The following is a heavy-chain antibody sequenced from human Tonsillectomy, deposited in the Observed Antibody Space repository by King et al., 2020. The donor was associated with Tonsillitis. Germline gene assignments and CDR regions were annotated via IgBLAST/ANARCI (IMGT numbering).Heavy chain of an antibody. CDR1: GFTFSNAW. D-gene: IGHD2-2*01. CDR3: TTGYYKYGSSTGCYVGFDY. Sequence: VQLVESGGGLVKPGGSLRLSCAASGFTFSNAWMSWVRQAPGKGLEWVGRIKSKTDGGTTDYAAPVKGRFTISRDDSKKTQYLHMNSLKTEDTAVYYRTTGYYKYGSSTGCYVGFDYWGQGTLVTVSS. CDR2: IKSKTDGGTT. J-gene: IGHJ4*02. V-gene: IGHV3-15*01.